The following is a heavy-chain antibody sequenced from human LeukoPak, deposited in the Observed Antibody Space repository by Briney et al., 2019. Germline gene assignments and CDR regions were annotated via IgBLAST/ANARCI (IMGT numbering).Heavy chain of an antibody. V-gene: IGHV1-46*01. J-gene: IGHJ4*02. Sequence: ASVKVSCKASGYTFTSYYMHWVRQAPGQGLEWMGLINPTGGSTGYAQKFQGRVTMTRDMSTSTVYMELSSLRSEDTAVYYCARDIVATTDGYYFDYWGQGTLVTVSS. CDR1: GYTFTSYY. CDR3: ARDIVATTDGYYFDY. D-gene: IGHD5-12*01. CDR2: INPTGGST.